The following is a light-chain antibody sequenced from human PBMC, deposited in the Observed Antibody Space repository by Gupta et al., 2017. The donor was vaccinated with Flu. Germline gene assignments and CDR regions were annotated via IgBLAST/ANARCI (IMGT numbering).Light chain of an antibody. J-gene: IGLJ1*01. V-gene: IGLV2-14*03. CDR3: ISYREITTAFYV. CDR2: NVN. Sequence: KFVSWYQHHPGKAPKLMIYNVNNRHPGVANRFSGSKSGNAASLTITXFXVEDEAXYYYISYREITTAFYVFGTGTKVTVL. CDR1: KF.